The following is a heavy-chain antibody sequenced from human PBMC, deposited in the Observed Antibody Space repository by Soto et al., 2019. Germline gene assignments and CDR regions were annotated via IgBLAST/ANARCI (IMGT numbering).Heavy chain of an antibody. CDR1: GFTFSSYW. V-gene: IGHV3-74*01. D-gene: IGHD2-15*01. CDR3: ARASFCRACSCYNYFSYGKEV. Sequence: GGSLRLSFAASGFTFSSYWMHWVRQAPGKGLVWVSRINSDGSSTSYADSVKGRFTISTDNAKNTLYLQMNSLRAEDTAVYYCARASFCRACSCYNYFSYGKEVWGQGTTVSVSS. J-gene: IGHJ6*02. CDR2: INSDGSST.